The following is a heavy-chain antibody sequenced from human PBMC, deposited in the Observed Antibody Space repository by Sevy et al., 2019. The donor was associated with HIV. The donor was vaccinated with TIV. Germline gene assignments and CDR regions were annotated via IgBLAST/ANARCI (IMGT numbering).Heavy chain of an antibody. D-gene: IGHD3-16*01. Sequence: GGSLRLSCAASEFIFTGYWMNWVRQAPGKGLEWVANIDQDGSDKRYVDSVRGRFTIARDNANNFLNLQMGSLRADETAVYYCARAGGWGNINHSNQILDIWGHGTKVTVSS. V-gene: IGHV3-7*01. CDR1: EFIFTGYW. J-gene: IGHJ3*02. CDR2: IDQDGSDK. CDR3: ARAGGWGNINHSNQILDI.